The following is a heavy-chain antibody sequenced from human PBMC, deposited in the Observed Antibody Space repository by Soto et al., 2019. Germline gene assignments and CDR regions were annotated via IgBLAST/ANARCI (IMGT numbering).Heavy chain of an antibody. D-gene: IGHD3-3*02. V-gene: IGHV1-46*01. J-gene: IGHJ4*02. CDR3: ARGGATIFGVIDS. CDR1: GYSFFSYY. Sequence: ASVKVSCEASGYSFFSYYIHWVRQAPGQGLEWMGRFLASGGNTDYAQRFRGRVSMTRDTSTTNTVSLELTSLTSDDTAVYYCARGGATIFGVIDSWGQGTRVTVSS. CDR2: FLASGGNT.